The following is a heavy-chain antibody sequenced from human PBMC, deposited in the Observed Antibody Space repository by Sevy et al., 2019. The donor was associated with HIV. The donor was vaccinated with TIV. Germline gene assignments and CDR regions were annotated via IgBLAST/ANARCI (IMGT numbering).Heavy chain of an antibody. CDR1: GFTFSSYS. Sequence: GGSLRLSCAASGFTFSSYSMNWVRQAPGKGLEWVSSISESRNYIYYADSVKGRLTSSRDNAKNSLYLKMNSLRAEDTTVYYCARRYCSLTSGYMHDAFDIWGQGTMVTVSS. CDR2: ISESRNYI. CDR3: ARRYCSLTSGYMHDAFDI. J-gene: IGHJ3*02. V-gene: IGHV3-21*01. D-gene: IGHD2-2*02.